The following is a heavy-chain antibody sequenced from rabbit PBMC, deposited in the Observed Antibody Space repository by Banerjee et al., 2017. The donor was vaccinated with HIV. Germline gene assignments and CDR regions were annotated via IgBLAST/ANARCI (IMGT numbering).Heavy chain of an antibody. J-gene: IGHJ4*01. CDR3: ARDEQASGGYVFNL. Sequence: QSLEESGGDLVKPGASLKLSCKASGFDFSSKYVMCWVRQAPGKGLEWIACINTSSGSTVYATWAKGRFTISRTSSTTVTLQMTSLTVADTATYFCARDEQASGGYVFNLWGPGTLVTVS. V-gene: IGHV1S40*01. D-gene: IGHD1-1*01. CDR1: GFDFSSKYV. CDR2: INTSSGST.